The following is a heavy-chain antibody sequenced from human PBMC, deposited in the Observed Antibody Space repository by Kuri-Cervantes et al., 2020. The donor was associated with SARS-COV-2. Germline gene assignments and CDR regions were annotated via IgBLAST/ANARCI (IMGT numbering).Heavy chain of an antibody. J-gene: IGHJ4*02. CDR1: GFTFSSYA. D-gene: IGHD6-13*01. V-gene: IGHV3-23*01. CDR3: AKQGDSRVELDY. CDR2: ISGSGGST. Sequence: GGSLRLSCAASGFTFSSYAMSWVRQAPGKGLEWVSAISGSGGSTYYADSVEGRFTISSDNSKNTLYLQMNSLRAEDTAVYYCAKQGDSRVELDYWGQGTLVTVSS.